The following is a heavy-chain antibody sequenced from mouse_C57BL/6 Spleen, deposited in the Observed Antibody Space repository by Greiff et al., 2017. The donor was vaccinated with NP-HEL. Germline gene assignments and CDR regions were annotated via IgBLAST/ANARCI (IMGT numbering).Heavy chain of an antibody. CDR2: IHPNSGST. Sequence: QVQLQQPGAELVKPGASVKLSCKASGYTFTSYGMHWVKQRPGQGLEWIGMIHPNSGSTNYNEKFKSKATLTVDKSSSTAYMQLSSLTSEDSAVYYCARCRTGTPFDYWGQGTTLTVSS. CDR1: GYTFTSYG. J-gene: IGHJ2*01. D-gene: IGHD4-1*01. CDR3: ARCRTGTPFDY. V-gene: IGHV1-64*01.